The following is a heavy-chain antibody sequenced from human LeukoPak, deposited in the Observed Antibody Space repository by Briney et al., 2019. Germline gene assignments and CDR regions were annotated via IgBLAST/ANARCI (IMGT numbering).Heavy chain of an antibody. J-gene: IGHJ4*02. V-gene: IGHV4-59*08. D-gene: IGHD1-26*01. Sequence: SETLSLTCSVSGGSISSYYWNWIRQPPEKGLEWIGYISYTGSTNYNPPLKSRLTISVDTSKNQFSLKLRSVTAADTAVYYCARHSNSGSYSGGHWGQGTLVTVSS. CDR3: ARHSNSGSYSGGH. CDR1: GGSISSYY. CDR2: ISYTGST.